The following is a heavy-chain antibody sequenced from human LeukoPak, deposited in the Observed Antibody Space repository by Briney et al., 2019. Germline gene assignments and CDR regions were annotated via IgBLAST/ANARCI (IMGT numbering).Heavy chain of an antibody. CDR1: GGSISSGGYH. CDR2: VYYSGTT. J-gene: IGHJ3*02. Sequence: SQTLSLTCTVSGGSISSGGYHWSWIRQHPGKGLEWIGYVYYSGTTSYNPSLKSRVTISVDTSKKKFSLKLSSVTAADTAVYYCARDRIAVAGTGDAFDIWGQGTMVTVSS. D-gene: IGHD6-19*01. CDR3: ARDRIAVAGTGDAFDI. V-gene: IGHV4-31*03.